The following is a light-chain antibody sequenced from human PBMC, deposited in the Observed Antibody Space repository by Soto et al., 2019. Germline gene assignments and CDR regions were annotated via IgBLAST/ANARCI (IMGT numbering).Light chain of an antibody. Sequence: DIQMTQSPSSVSASVGDRVTIPCRASQSISSSLAWYQQKPRTVPKLLIYAASSLQSGVPSRFSGSGAGTEFTLSITSLQPEDFGTYYCQQGDSFPITFGQGTRLEIK. CDR3: QQGDSFPIT. CDR1: QSISSS. V-gene: IGKV1-12*01. J-gene: IGKJ5*01. CDR2: AAS.